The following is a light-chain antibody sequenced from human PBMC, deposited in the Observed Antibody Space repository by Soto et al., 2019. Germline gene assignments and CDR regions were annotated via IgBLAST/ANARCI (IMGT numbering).Light chain of an antibody. CDR3: YIGSR. CDR2: GAS. Sequence: EISMTQSPPNMSVSPGERATLSCRASQSVSSNLAWYQQKPGQAPRLLIYGASTRATGIPARFSGSGSGTEFNLTISSLQTGDFAVYSGYIGSRFGQGAKVDIK. V-gene: IGKV3-15*01. J-gene: IGKJ1*01. CDR1: QSVSSN.